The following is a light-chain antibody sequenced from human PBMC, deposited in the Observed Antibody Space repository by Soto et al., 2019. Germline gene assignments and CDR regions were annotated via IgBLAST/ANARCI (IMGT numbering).Light chain of an antibody. CDR1: QNVDNNF. CDR3: QHYGTSWAT. Sequence: ENVLTQSPGTLSLSPGERATLSCRASQNVDNNFLAWYQQKPGQTPRLFIYGASNRATGIPDRFSGSGSGTDFTLTISRLEPEDSAVYYCQHYGTSWATFGQGTKVEI. CDR2: GAS. J-gene: IGKJ1*01. V-gene: IGKV3-20*01.